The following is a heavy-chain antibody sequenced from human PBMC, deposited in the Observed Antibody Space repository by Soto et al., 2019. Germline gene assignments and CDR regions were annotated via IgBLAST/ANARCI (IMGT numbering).Heavy chain of an antibody. CDR3: ARVVAVAGTWLD. CDR1: GYTFTGYY. V-gene: IGHV1-2*02. CDR2: LNPNSGVT. D-gene: IGHD6-19*01. Sequence: ASVKVSCKASGYTFTGYYIHWVRQAPGQGLEWMGWLNPNSGVTNYAQKFQGRVTMARDTSISTAYMELSRLRSDDTAVYYCARVVAVAGTWLDSGHGTPVTVSS. J-gene: IGHJ4*01.